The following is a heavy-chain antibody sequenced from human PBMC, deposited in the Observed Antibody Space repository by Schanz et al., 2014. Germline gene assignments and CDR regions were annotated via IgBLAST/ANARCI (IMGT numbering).Heavy chain of an antibody. CDR3: ATNMVQGTISDSFDI. J-gene: IGHJ3*02. CDR2: INQRGTN. Sequence: QVQLQQRGAGLLKPSETLSLTCDVYGGSFSGYFWSWIRQPPGKGLEWIGEINQRGTNYYNPSLKSQVTISVDTSKNQFSLKLTSVTAADTTVYYCATNMVQGTISDSFDIWGRGTMVTVSS. D-gene: IGHD3-10*01. V-gene: IGHV4-34*02. CDR1: GGSFSGYF.